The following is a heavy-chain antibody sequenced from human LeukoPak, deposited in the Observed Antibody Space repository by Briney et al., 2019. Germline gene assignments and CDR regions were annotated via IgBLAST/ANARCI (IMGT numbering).Heavy chain of an antibody. CDR1: GFTFSNYN. D-gene: IGHD7-27*01. CDR3: ARGTNWGGDDAFDI. J-gene: IGHJ3*02. V-gene: IGHV3-21*01. Sequence: GGSPRLSCEASGFTFSNYNMNWVRQAPGKGLEWVSSISSGSSYIYYADSVKGRFTISRDNAKNSLYLQMTSLRAEDTAVYYCARGTNWGGDDAFDIWGQGTMVTVSS. CDR2: ISSGSSYI.